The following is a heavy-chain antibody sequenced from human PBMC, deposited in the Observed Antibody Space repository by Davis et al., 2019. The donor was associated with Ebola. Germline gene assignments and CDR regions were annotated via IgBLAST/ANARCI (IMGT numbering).Heavy chain of an antibody. V-gene: IGHV4-39*07. D-gene: IGHD2-15*01. Sequence: PSETLSLTCTVSGGSISSSSYYWGWIRQPPGKGLEWIGSIYHSGSTYYNPSLKSRVTISVDTSKNQFSLKLSSVTAADTAVYYCARDTHCSGGSCYKQPLTYWGQGTLVTVSS. CDR1: GGSISSSSYY. CDR3: ARDTHCSGGSCYKQPLTY. CDR2: IYHSGST. J-gene: IGHJ4*02.